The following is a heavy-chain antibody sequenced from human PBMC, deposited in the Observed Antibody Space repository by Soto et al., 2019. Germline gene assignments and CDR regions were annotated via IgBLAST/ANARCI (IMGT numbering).Heavy chain of an antibody. CDR3: ARGLAYDRPITVAEPFDS. J-gene: IGHJ4*02. CDR1: GGAFSGYF. CDR2: ISHSGSR. Sequence: QVQLQQWGAGLLKASETLSLTCVVSGGAFSGYFWTWIRQSPGRGLEWIGVISHSGSRNYNPAFQSRVIISVDSSKNHVSLTLSSVTAADSATYFCARGLAYDRPITVAEPFDSWGQGTLVTVSS. D-gene: IGHD6-19*01. V-gene: IGHV4-34*02.